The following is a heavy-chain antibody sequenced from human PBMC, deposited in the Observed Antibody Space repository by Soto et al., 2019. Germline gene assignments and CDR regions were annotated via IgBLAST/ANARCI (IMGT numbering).Heavy chain of an antibody. V-gene: IGHV4-34*01. J-gene: IGHJ5*02. Sequence: SETLSLTCSVYGGSFSGYYWSWIRQPPGKGLEWIGEINHSGSTNYNPSLKSRVTISVDTSKNQFSLKLSSVTAADTAVYYCARGVESSGWFDPWGQGTLVTVSS. CDR3: ARGVESSGWFDP. CDR2: INHSGST. CDR1: GGSFSGYY. D-gene: IGHD3-22*01.